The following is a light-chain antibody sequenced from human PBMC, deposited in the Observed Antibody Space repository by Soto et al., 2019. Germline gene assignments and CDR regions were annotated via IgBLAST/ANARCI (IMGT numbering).Light chain of an antibody. J-gene: IGKJ1*01. V-gene: IGKV1-5*01. CDR3: QQYNSYSRT. CDR1: QSISSW. Sequence: DIQMTQSPSTLAASVGDRGTITCRSSQSISSWLAWYQQKPGKAPKLLIYDASSLESGVPSRFSGSGSGTEFTLTISSLQPDDFATYYCQQYNSYSRTCGQGTKVDIK. CDR2: DAS.